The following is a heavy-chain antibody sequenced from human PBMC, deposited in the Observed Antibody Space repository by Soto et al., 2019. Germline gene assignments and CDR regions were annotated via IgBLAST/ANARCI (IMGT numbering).Heavy chain of an antibody. CDR2: IYYSGST. V-gene: IGHV4-39*01. CDR3: ARRLGDWNYLYYFDY. J-gene: IGHJ4*02. D-gene: IGHD1-7*01. CDR1: GGSISSSSYY. Sequence: TSETLSLTCTVCGGSISSSSYYWGWIRQPPGKGLEWIGSIYYSGSTYYNPSLKSRVTIPVDTSKNQFSLKLSSVTAADTAVYYCARRLGDWNYLYYFDYWGQGTLVTVSS.